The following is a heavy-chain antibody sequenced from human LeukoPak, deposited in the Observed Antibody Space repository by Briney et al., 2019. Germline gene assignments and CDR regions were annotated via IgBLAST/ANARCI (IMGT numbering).Heavy chain of an antibody. Sequence: PSETLSLTCTVSGGPISSYYWSWIRQPPGKGLEWIGYIYYSGSTNYNPSLKSRVTISVDTSKNQFSLKLSSVTAADTAVYYCARARYSYGSTNWFDPWGQGTLVTVSS. CDR2: IYYSGST. D-gene: IGHD5-18*01. J-gene: IGHJ5*02. V-gene: IGHV4-59*01. CDR3: ARARYSYGSTNWFDP. CDR1: GGPISSYY.